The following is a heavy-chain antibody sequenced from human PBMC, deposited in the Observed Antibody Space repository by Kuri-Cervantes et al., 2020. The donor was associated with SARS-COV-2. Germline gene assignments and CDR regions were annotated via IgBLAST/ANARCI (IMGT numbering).Heavy chain of an antibody. V-gene: IGHV2-70*11. CDR3: ARIHYDILTGSLYYFDY. CDR2: IDWDDDK. Sequence: SGPTLVKPAQTLTLTCTFSGFSLSTSGMCVSWIRQPPGKALEWLARIDWDDDKYYSTSLKTRLTISKDTSKNQVVLTMTNMDPVNTATYYCARIHYDILTGSLYYFDYWGQGTLVTVSS. J-gene: IGHJ4*02. D-gene: IGHD3-9*01. CDR1: GFSLSTSGMC.